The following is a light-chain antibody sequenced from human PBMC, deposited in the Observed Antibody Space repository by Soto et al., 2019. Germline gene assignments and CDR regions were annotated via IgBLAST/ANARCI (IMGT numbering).Light chain of an antibody. Sequence: QSALTLPASLSGSPGQSITISCTGTSGDIGSYNRVSWYQQHPGKAPKLIIYEVTDRPSGVSNRFSGSKSGNTASLTISGLQAEDEAEYYCSSYTNINKRACVFGTGTKV. CDR1: SGDIGSYNR. V-gene: IGLV2-14*01. CDR3: SSYTNINKRACV. CDR2: EVT. J-gene: IGLJ1*01.